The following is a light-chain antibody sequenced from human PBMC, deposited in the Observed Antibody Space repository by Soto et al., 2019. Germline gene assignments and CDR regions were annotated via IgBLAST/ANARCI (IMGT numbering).Light chain of an antibody. CDR2: DAS. CDR3: QQYNRYSQT. V-gene: IGKV1-5*01. CDR1: QSISSW. J-gene: IGKJ1*01. Sequence: IQMTQSPSTLSASVGDRVTITGRASQSISSWLAWYQQKPGKAPKLLIYDASSLGSGVPSRFSGSGSGTEFTLTISSLQPDDFATYYCQQYNRYSQTFGQGTKVDIK.